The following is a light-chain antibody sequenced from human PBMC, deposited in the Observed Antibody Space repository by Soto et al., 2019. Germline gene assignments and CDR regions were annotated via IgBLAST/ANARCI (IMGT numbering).Light chain of an antibody. J-gene: IGLJ1*01. CDR3: VSFAGGTYV. V-gene: IGLV2-8*01. CDR2: DVN. CDR1: SIDVGAYIF. Sequence: QSVLTQPPSASGSPGQSVTISCTGTSIDVGAYIFVSWYQQHPGKAPKLMVYDVNRRPPGVPDRFFGSKSGNTASLTVSGLQAEDEADYYCVSFAGGTYVFXTGTKVTVL.